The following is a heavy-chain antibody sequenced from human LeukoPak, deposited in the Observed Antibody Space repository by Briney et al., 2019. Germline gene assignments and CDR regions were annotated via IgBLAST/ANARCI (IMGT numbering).Heavy chain of an antibody. J-gene: IGHJ4*02. CDR2: IYSGGST. D-gene: IGHD3-10*01. CDR3: ARILGGIDY. V-gene: IGHV3-53*01. Sequence: PGGSLRLSCAASGFTVSSNYMTWVRQAPGEGLEWVSVIYSGGSTYYADYVKRRFTISRDNSKNTLYLQMNSLRAEDTAVYYCARILGGIDYWAQGTLVTVSS. CDR1: GFTVSSNY.